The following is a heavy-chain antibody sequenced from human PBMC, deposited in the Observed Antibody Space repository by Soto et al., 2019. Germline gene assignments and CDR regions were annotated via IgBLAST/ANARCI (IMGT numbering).Heavy chain of an antibody. CDR2: GNAYNGNT. J-gene: IGHJ4*02. Sequence: QVPLVQSGAEVKKPGASVKGSCKASGYTFTSYGISWVRQDPGQGLEWMGWGNAYNGNTNYAQKFQGRVTMTTDTSTSTAYMELRSLRSDDTAVYYCAREAVSGRTGFDYWGQGTLVTVSS. CDR3: AREAVSGRTGFDY. CDR1: GYTFTSYG. V-gene: IGHV1-18*01. D-gene: IGHD6-19*01.